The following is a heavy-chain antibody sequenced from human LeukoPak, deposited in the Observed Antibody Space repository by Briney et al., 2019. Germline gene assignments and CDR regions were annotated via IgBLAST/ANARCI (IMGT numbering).Heavy chain of an antibody. CDR1: GGTFSSYA. D-gene: IGHD3-3*01. Sequence: GASVKVSCKASGGTFSSYAISWVRQAPGQGLEWMGRIIPILGIANYAQKFQGRVTITADKSTSTAYMELSSLRSEDTAVYYCARGPHSANIWECGMDVWGQGTTVTVSS. J-gene: IGHJ6*02. V-gene: IGHV1-69*04. CDR2: IIPILGIA. CDR3: ARGPHSANIWECGMDV.